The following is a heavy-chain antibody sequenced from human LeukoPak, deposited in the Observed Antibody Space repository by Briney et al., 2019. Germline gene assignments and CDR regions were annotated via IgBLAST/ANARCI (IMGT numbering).Heavy chain of an antibody. V-gene: IGHV4-59*01. CDR1: GGSISSYY. J-gene: IGHJ6*03. Sequence: SETLSLTCTVSGGSISSYYWSWTRQPPGKGLEWIGYIYYSGSTNYNPSLKSRVTISVDTSKNQFSLKLSSVTAADTAVYYCARGRGKTNIMNCSSTSRYSGYYYYYYMDVWGKGTTVTVSS. CDR2: IYYSGST. D-gene: IGHD2-2*01. CDR3: ARGRGKTNIMNCSSTSRYSGYYYYYYMDV.